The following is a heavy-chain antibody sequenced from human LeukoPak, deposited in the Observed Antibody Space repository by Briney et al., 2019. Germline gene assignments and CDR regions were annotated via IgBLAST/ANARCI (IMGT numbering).Heavy chain of an antibody. D-gene: IGHD3-10*01. V-gene: IGHV4-30-2*01. Sequence: PSETLSLTCAVSGGSISSGGYSWSWIRQPPGKGLEWIGYIYHSGSTYYNPSLKSRVTISVDRSKNQFSLKLSSVTAADTAAYYCASTLSGSGWFDPWGQGTLVTVSS. CDR1: GGSISSGGYS. CDR2: IYHSGST. CDR3: ASTLSGSGWFDP. J-gene: IGHJ5*02.